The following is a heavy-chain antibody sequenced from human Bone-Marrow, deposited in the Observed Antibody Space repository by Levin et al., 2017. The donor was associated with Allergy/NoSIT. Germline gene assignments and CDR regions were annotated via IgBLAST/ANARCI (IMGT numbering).Heavy chain of an antibody. V-gene: IGHV1-46*01. Sequence: ASVKVSCTASGYSFINFFIYWVRQAPGQGLEWVGIINPYDDTAAYAPKFQGRVSMTRDTSTSTVYMELRSLGSGDTAVYFCARAGMRKGALDDHDYWGQGTLVTVSS. CDR2: INPYDDTA. CDR3: ARAGMRKGALDDHDY. J-gene: IGHJ4*02. D-gene: IGHD1-26*01. CDR1: GYSFINFF.